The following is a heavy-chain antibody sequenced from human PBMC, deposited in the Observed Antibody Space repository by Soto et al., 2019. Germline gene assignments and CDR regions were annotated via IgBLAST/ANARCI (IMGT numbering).Heavy chain of an antibody. Sequence: SETLSLTCAVYGGSFSGYYWSWIRQPPGKGLEWIGEINHSGSTNYNPSLKSRVTISVDTSKNQFSLKLSSVTAADTAVYYCARGGGYYGSVMAFDPWGQGTLVTVSS. D-gene: IGHD3-10*01. CDR1: GGSFSGYY. CDR2: INHSGST. J-gene: IGHJ5*02. V-gene: IGHV4-34*01. CDR3: ARGGGYYGSVMAFDP.